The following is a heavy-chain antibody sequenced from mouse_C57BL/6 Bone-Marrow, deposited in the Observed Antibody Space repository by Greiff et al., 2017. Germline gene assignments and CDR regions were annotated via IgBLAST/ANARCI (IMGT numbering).Heavy chain of an antibody. CDR2: IDPENGDT. CDR1: GFNIKDDY. V-gene: IGHV14-4*01. D-gene: IGHD1-1*01. Sequence: EVQLQQSGAELVRPGASVQLSCTASGFNIKDDYMHWVKQRPEQGLEWIGWIDPENGDTEYASKFQGKATITADTSSNTAYLQLSSLTSEDTAVYYCTPITTVVVDYWGQGTTLTVSS. J-gene: IGHJ2*01. CDR3: TPITTVVVDY.